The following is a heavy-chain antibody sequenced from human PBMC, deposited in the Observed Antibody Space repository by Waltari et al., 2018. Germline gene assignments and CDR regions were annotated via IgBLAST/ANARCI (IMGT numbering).Heavy chain of an antibody. V-gene: IGHV3-7*03. CDR2: IKQVGSEK. CDR1: GFTFSSYW. Sequence: EVQLVESGGGLVQPGGSLRLSCAASGFTFSSYWMSWVRQAPGKGLEWVANIKQVGSEKYYVDSVKGRFTISRDNAKNSLYLQMNSLRAEDTAVYYCAKTLRGVAVAGTPEYFQHWGQGTLVTVSS. J-gene: IGHJ1*01. D-gene: IGHD6-19*01. CDR3: AKTLRGVAVAGTPEYFQH.